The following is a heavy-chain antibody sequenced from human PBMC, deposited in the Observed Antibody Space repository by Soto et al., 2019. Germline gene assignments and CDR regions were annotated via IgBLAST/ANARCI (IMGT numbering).Heavy chain of an antibody. CDR2: ISYDGSNK. Sequence: GGSLRLSCAASGFTFSSYGMHWVRQAPGKGLEWVAVISYDGSNKYYADSVKGRFTISRDNSKNTLYLQMNSLRAEDTAVYYCAKLGIAAAGTSGNSDYWGQGALVTVSS. CDR1: GFTFSSYG. J-gene: IGHJ4*02. V-gene: IGHV3-30*18. CDR3: AKLGIAAAGTSGNSDY. D-gene: IGHD6-13*01.